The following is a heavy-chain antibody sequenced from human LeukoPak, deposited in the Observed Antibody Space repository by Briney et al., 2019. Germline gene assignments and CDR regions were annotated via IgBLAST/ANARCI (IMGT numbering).Heavy chain of an antibody. CDR1: GGTFSSYA. D-gene: IGHD3-22*01. CDR2: INPSGGST. Sequence: ASVKVSCKASGGTFSSYAISWVRQAPGQGLEWMGIINPSGGSTSYAQKFQGRVTMTRDTSTSTVYMGLSSLRSEDTAVYYCARDPEGYYDSSGYLDYWGQGTLVTVSS. V-gene: IGHV1-46*01. J-gene: IGHJ4*02. CDR3: ARDPEGYYDSSGYLDY.